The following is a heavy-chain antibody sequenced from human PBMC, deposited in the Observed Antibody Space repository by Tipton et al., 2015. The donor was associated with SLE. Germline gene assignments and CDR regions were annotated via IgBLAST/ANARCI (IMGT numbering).Heavy chain of an antibody. J-gene: IGHJ5*02. CDR2: IYSSGAT. Sequence: TLSLTCTVSGASITSGSYYWSWIRQPAGKGLEWMGRIYSSGATKYNPSLKSRVTVSADTSKNQFSLKLKSVTAADTAVYYCARGRGGYRLRDWFDPWGQGTLVTVSS. CDR3: ARGRGGYRLRDWFDP. CDR1: GASITSGSYY. D-gene: IGHD5-18*01. V-gene: IGHV4-61*02.